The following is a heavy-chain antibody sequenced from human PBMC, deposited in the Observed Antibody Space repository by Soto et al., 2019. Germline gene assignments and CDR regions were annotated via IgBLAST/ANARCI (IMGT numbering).Heavy chain of an antibody. D-gene: IGHD3-10*01. Sequence: ASVKVSCKASGYTFTSYAMHCVRQAPGQMLEWMGWINAGNGNTKYSQKFQGRVTITRDTSASTAYMELSSLRSEDTAVYYCASGITMVRGAFDYWGQGTLVTVSS. J-gene: IGHJ4*02. CDR2: INAGNGNT. V-gene: IGHV1-3*01. CDR1: GYTFTSYA. CDR3: ASGITMVRGAFDY.